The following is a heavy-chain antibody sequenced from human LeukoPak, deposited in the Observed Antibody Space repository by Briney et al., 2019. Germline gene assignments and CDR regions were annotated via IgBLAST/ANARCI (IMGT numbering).Heavy chain of an antibody. D-gene: IGHD3-3*01. Sequence: SETLSLTCTVSGGSISSGDYSWSWIRQPPGKGLEWIGYIYYSGSTYYNPSLKSRVTISVDTSKNQFSLKLSSVTAADTAVYYCARAPRRITIFGVVHGAFNYWGQGTLVTVSS. CDR2: IYYSGST. CDR3: ARAPRRITIFGVVHGAFNY. J-gene: IGHJ4*02. V-gene: IGHV4-30-4*01. CDR1: GGSISSGDYS.